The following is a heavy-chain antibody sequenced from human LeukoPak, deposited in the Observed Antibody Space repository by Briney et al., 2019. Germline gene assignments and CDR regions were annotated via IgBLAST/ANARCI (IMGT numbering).Heavy chain of an antibody. D-gene: IGHD3-22*01. V-gene: IGHV3-21*01. CDR3: ARPYDIRGYFPDY. CDR2: ISRGSDHI. J-gene: IGHJ4*02. Sequence: GGSLRLSCAASGFTFSSYAMSWVRQAPGKGLEWVSSISRGSDHIFYADSMKGRFTISRGNAKNSLYLQMNSLGAEDTAVYYCARPYDIRGYFPDYWGQGTLVTVSS. CDR1: GFTFSSYA.